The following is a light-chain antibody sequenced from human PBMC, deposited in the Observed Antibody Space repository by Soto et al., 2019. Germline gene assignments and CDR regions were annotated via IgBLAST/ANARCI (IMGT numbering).Light chain of an antibody. CDR3: ETWATNTVI. CDR2: LEISGNY. J-gene: IGLJ2*01. V-gene: IGLV4-60*03. CDR1: SGHWNYV. Sequence: QLVLTQSSSASASPGSSVKLTCTLSSGHWNYVIAWHQQRPGKAPRYLMKLEISGNYNKGSGLPDRFSGSSSGPDRYLTISNLHSEDEADYYCETWATNTVIFGGGTKLTVL.